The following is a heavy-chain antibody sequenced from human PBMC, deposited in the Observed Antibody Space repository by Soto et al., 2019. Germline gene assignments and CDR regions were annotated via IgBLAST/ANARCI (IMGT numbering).Heavy chain of an antibody. Sequence: QVHLVQSGAEVKKPGASVQVSCKGSGYDFTTYGITWVRQAPGQGLEWMAWISAHNGNTDYAQKLQGRVTVTRDTSTSPAYMELRSLRSDDTAMYYCARGRYGDYWGQGALVTVSS. V-gene: IGHV1-18*01. CDR3: ARGRYGDY. CDR1: GYDFTTYG. J-gene: IGHJ4*02. CDR2: ISAHNGNT. D-gene: IGHD1-1*01.